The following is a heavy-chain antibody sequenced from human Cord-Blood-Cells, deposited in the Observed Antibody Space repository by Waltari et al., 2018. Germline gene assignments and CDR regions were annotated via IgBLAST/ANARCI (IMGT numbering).Heavy chain of an antibody. CDR1: GGSISSHY. CDR2: IYYSGST. CDR3: ARLELGWSYFDY. Sequence: QVQLQESGPGLVKPSETLSLTCTVSGGSISSHYWSWIRQPPGKGLEWIGYIYYSGSTNDNPPLKSRVTISVDTSKNQFSLKLSSVTAADTAVYYCARLELGWSYFDYWGQGTLVTVSS. J-gene: IGHJ4*02. V-gene: IGHV4-59*11. D-gene: IGHD1-7*01.